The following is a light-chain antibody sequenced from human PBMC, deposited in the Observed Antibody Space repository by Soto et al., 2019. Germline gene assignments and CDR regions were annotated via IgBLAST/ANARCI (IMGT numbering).Light chain of an antibody. CDR2: WAS. CDR1: NSVLYSSNNKNY. CDR3: QQYYSTLT. Sequence: SVMTQWPDAVSVSRAWPATINCKSTNSVLYSSNNKNYLAWYQQKPGQPPKLLIYWASTRESGVPDRFSGSGSGTDFTLTISSLQAEDVAVYYCQQYYSTLTFGGGTKVDNK. V-gene: IGKV4-1*01. J-gene: IGKJ4*01.